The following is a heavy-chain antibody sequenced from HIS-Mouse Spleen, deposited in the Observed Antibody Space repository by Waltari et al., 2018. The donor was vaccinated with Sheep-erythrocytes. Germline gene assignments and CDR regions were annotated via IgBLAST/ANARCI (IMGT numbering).Heavy chain of an antibody. J-gene: IGHJ4*02. Sequence: QVQLVQSGAEVKKPGSSVKVSCKASGGTFSSYAIRWVRQAPGQGLEWMGRISPIRGIANYAQKFQGRVTITADKSTSTAYMELSSLRSEDTAVYYCAQTGATTPHFDYWGQGTLVTVSS. D-gene: IGHD1-26*01. V-gene: IGHV1-69*04. CDR1: GGTFSSYA. CDR3: AQTGATTPHFDY. CDR2: ISPIRGIA.